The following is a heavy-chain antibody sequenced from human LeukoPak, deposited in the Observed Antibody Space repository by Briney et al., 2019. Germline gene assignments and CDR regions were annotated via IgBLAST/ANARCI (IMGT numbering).Heavy chain of an antibody. Sequence: SETLSLTCTVSGGSISSYYWSWIRQPPGKGLEWIGYIYYSGSTNYNPSLKSRVTISVDTSKNQFSLKLSSVTAADTAVYYCARVIRTGYYYYGMDVWGQGTTVTVSS. CDR1: GGSISSYY. CDR3: ARVIRTGYYYYGMDV. CDR2: IYYSGST. D-gene: IGHD1-1*01. J-gene: IGHJ6*02. V-gene: IGHV4-59*01.